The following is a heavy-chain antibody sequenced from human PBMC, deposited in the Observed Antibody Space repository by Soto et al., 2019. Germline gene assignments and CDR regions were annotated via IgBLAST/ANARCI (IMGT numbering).Heavy chain of an antibody. CDR1: GVSIGSHDW. CDR3: ATRDTGRVY. CDR2: SHQSGNT. J-gene: IGHJ4*02. V-gene: IGHV4-4*02. Sequence: QVQLQESGPGLVKPSGTLSLTCAVSGVSIGSHDWWTWVRQPPGKGLEWIGESHQSGNTNYNSSLETRVTISMDPSKNPFSLQPSSVTVADTAVYYCATRDTGRVYWGQGTLVTVSS. D-gene: IGHD5-18*01.